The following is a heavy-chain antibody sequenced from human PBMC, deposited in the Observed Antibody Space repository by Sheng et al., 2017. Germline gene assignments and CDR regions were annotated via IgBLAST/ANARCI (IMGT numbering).Heavy chain of an antibody. V-gene: IGHV3-30-3*01. CDR1: GFTFSSYA. Sequence: QVQLVESGGGVVQPGRSLRLSCAASGFTFSSYAMHWVRQAPGKGLEWVAVISYDGSNKYYADSVKGRFTISRDNSKNTLYLQMNSLRAEDTAVYYCARDGAGYGDYYYYYYMDVWGKGTTVTVSS. D-gene: IGHD4-17*01. CDR2: ISYDGSNK. CDR3: ARDGAGYGDYYYYYYMDV. J-gene: IGHJ6*03.